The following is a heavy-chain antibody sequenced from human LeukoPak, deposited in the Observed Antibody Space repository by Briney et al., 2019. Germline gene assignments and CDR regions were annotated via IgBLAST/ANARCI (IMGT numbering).Heavy chain of an antibody. CDR1: GGSISSGDYY. CDR3: ARRLSEYCGGDCYAIDY. D-gene: IGHD2-21*01. CDR2: IYYSGST. Sequence: SQTLSLTCTVSGGSISSGDYYWSWIRQPPGKGLEWIGYIYYSGSTYYNPSLKSRVTISVDTSKNQLSLKLSSVTAADTAVYYCARRLSEYCGGDCYAIDYWGQGTLVTASS. J-gene: IGHJ4*02. V-gene: IGHV4-30-4*08.